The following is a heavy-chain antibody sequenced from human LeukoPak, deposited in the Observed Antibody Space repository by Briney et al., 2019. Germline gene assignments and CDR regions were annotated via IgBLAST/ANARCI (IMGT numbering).Heavy chain of an antibody. V-gene: IGHV4-38-2*02. CDR1: GYSISSGYY. Sequence: PSETLSLTCTVSGYSISSGYYWGWIRQPPGKGLEWIGSIYRSGSTYYNPSLKSRVTISVDTSKNQFSLKLSSVTAADTAVYYCARDLSHYDFWSGYYLDAFDIWGQGTMVTVSS. D-gene: IGHD3-3*01. J-gene: IGHJ3*02. CDR3: ARDLSHYDFWSGYYLDAFDI. CDR2: IYRSGST.